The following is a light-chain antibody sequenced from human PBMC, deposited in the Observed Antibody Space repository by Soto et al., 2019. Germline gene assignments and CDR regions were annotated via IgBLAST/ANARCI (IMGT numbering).Light chain of an antibody. J-gene: IGLJ1*01. V-gene: IGLV2-14*03. CDR3: TSYITAGTYV. CDR1: SSDVGSYNY. CDR2: DVS. Sequence: QSALTQPASVSGSPGQSITISCTGTSSDVGSYNYVSWYQQHPGKASKLMIYDVSNRPSGVSDRFSGSKSGNTASLTISGLQAEDEADYYCTSYITAGTYVFGTGTKVTVL.